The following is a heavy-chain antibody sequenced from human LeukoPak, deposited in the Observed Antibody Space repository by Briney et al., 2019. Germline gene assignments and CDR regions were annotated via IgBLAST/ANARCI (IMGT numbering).Heavy chain of an antibody. J-gene: IGHJ4*02. CDR3: ARDSELLPDY. D-gene: IGHD3-10*01. V-gene: IGHV3-33*01. CDR1: GFTFSSYG. Sequence: GGSLRLSCAASGFTFSSYGMHWVHQAPGKGLEWVAVIWYDGSNKYYADSVKGRFTISRDNSKNTLYLQMNSLRAEDTAVYYCARDSELLPDYWRQGTLVTVRS. CDR2: IWYDGSNK.